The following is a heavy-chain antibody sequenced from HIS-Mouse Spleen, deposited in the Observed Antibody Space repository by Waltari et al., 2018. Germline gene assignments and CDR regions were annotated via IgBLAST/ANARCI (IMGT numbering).Heavy chain of an antibody. Sequence: QVQLVESGGGVVQPGRSLRLSCAASGFTFSSYGMHLVRQAPGKGLEWVAVISYDGSNKYYADSVKCRFTISRDNSKNTLYLQMNSLRAEDTAVYYCAKDKHHAFDYWGQGTLVTVSS. J-gene: IGHJ4*02. CDR3: AKDKHHAFDY. CDR2: ISYDGSNK. V-gene: IGHV3-30*18. CDR1: GFTFSSYG.